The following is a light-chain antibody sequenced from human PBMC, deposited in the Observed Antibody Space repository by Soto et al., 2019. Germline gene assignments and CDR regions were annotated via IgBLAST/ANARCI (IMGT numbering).Light chain of an antibody. CDR1: QSVSGN. CDR2: AAS. Sequence: EIVMTQSPATLSVSPGERATLSCRASQSVSGNLAWYQQKPGQAPRLLIYAASTRATGIPARLSGSGSGTEFTLTNSSLQSEDFAVYYCQQYNSWPPITFGPGTKVDIK. J-gene: IGKJ3*01. CDR3: QQYNSWPPIT. V-gene: IGKV3-15*01.